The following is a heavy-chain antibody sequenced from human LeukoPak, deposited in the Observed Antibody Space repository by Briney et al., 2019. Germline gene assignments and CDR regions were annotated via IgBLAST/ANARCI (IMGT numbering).Heavy chain of an antibody. CDR3: ARRLPSSPFFDS. D-gene: IGHD2-2*01. CDR1: GFSISFYY. J-gene: IGHJ5*01. V-gene: IGHV4-4*07. Sequence: PSETLSLTCNVSGFSISFYYWSWIRQNAGRGLEWVGLIYTTGSTNQNTNYNPSLKSRFTMSADTSKNQFSLILSSATADTTAVYYSARRLPSSPFFDSWSQGTLVTVSS. CDR2: IYTTGSTNQNT.